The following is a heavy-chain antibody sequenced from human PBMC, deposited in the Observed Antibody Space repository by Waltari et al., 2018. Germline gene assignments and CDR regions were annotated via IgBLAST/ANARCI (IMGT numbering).Heavy chain of an antibody. V-gene: IGHV1-69*12. CDR3: AKREIGYAFDI. J-gene: IGHJ3*02. CDR2: VIPIFGTP. CDR1: GGTFGTYA. Sequence: QVQLVQSGAEVKQPGASVKVSCKASGGTFGTYAITWVRLAPGQGLEWMGGVIPIFGTPNDAPKFQGRVTVSADPSTSTAYLEVRRLISEDTAVYYCAKREIGYAFDIWGHGTMVTVSS. D-gene: IGHD1-26*01.